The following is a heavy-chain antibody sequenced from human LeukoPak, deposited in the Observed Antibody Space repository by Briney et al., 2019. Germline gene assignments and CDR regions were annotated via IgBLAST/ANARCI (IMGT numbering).Heavy chain of an antibody. D-gene: IGHD5-12*01. CDR2: IDGDGSST. CDR1: GFAFSSLD. Sequence: GGSLRLSCAASGFAFSSLDMGWVRQAPGKGLVWVSRIDGDGSSTNYADSVKGRFTISRDNAKNTLYLQMNSLRAEDTAVYYCARGYSGYFYYWGQGTLVTVSS. CDR3: ARGYSGYFYY. V-gene: IGHV3-74*01. J-gene: IGHJ4*02.